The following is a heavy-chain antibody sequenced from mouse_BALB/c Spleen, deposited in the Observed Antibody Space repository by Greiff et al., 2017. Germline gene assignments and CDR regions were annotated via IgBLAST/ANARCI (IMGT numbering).Heavy chain of an antibody. CDR1: GYTFSSYW. CDR3: ARLGFITTGRDY. CDR2: ILPGSGST. Sequence: QVQLKQSGAELMKPGASVKISCKATGYTFSSYWIEWVKQRPGHGLEWIGEILPGSGSTNYNEKFKGKATFTADTSSNTAYMQLSSLTSEDSAVYYCARLGFITTGRDYWGQGTTLTVSS. D-gene: IGHD1-1*01. V-gene: IGHV1-9*01. J-gene: IGHJ2*01.